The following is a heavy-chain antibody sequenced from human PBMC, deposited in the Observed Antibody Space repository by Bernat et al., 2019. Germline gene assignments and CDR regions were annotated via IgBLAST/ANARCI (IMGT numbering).Heavy chain of an antibody. J-gene: IGHJ2*01. D-gene: IGHD3-10*01. CDR1: GGSISSYY. CDR2: IYYSGST. Sequence: QVQLQESGPGLVKPSETLSLTCTVSGGSISSYYWSWIRQPPGKGLEWIGYIYYSGSTNYNPSLKSRVTISVDTSKNQFSLKLSSVTAADTAVYYCARDPGGELLMSSWYFDLWGRGTLVTVSS. V-gene: IGHV4-59*01. CDR3: ARDPGGELLMSSWYFDL.